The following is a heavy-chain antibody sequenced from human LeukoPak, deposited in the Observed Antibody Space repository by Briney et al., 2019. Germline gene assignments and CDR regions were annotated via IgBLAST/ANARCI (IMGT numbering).Heavy chain of an antibody. V-gene: IGHV1-69*04. J-gene: IGHJ4*02. D-gene: IGHD3-22*01. Sequence: VASVKVSCKASGGTFSNYAINWVRQAPGQGLEWMGRIIPVLGIANYAQKFQGRVTITADKSTSTAYMELSSLRSEDTAVYYCARAAYYDSSGYYPGLDYWGQGALVTVSS. CDR3: ARAAYYDSSGYYPGLDY. CDR2: IIPVLGIA. CDR1: GGTFSNYA.